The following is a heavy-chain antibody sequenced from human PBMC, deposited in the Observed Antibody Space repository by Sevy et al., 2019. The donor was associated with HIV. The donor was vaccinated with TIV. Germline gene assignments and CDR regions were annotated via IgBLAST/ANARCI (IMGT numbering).Heavy chain of an antibody. V-gene: IGHV5-51*01. CDR2: IYPGDSTT. J-gene: IGHJ4*02. D-gene: IGHD3-22*01. Sequence: GESLKISCKASGYTFTRYWIGWVRQMPGKGLEWMGIIYPGDSTTRYSPSFQGQVTISADKSNSTAYRHWSSLKASDTAMFYFARLFSRIGYYTPTYYLDSGGQGTLVTVSS. CDR1: GYTFTRYW. CDR3: ARLFSRIGYYTPTYYLDS.